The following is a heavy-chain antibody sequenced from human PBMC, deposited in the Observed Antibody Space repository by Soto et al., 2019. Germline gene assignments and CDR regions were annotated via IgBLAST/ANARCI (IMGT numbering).Heavy chain of an antibody. D-gene: IGHD3-22*01. Sequence: SETLSLTCTVSGGSISSGGYYWSWIRQHPGKGLEWIGYIYYSGSTYYNPSLRSRVTISVDTSKNQFSLKLSSVTAADTAVYYCARDWSNYYDGSGYYGDAFDIWGQGTMVTVSS. V-gene: IGHV4-31*03. CDR2: IYYSGST. CDR3: ARDWSNYYDGSGYYGDAFDI. CDR1: GGSISSGGYY. J-gene: IGHJ3*02.